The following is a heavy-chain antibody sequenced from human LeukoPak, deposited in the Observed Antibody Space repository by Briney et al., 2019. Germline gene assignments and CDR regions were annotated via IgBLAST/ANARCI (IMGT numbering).Heavy chain of an antibody. CDR3: ARDRDYYDGPVRAYYFDY. CDR1: GFTFSSYA. J-gene: IGHJ4*02. CDR2: ISYDGSNK. D-gene: IGHD3-22*01. V-gene: IGHV3-30*04. Sequence: GGSLRLSCAASGFTFSSYAMHWVRQAPGKGLEWVAVISYDGSNKYYADSVKGRFTISRDNSKNTLYLQMNSLRAEDTAVYYCARDRDYYDGPVRAYYFDYWGQGAPVTVSS.